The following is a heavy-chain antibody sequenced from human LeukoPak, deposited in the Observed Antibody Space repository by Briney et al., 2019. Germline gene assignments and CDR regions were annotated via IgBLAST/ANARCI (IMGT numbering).Heavy chain of an antibody. D-gene: IGHD1-26*01. V-gene: IGHV3-21*01. CDR1: GFTFSSYS. CDR2: ISSSGTHI. CDR3: ARDPYSGNYGNDYYYYMDV. J-gene: IGHJ6*03. Sequence: GGSLRLSCAASGFTFSSYSMNWVRQAPGKGLEWVSSISSSGTHIFHADSVRGRFTISRDNAKNSLYLQMDSLGPDDTAVYYCARDPYSGNYGNDYYYYMDVWGKGTTVTISS.